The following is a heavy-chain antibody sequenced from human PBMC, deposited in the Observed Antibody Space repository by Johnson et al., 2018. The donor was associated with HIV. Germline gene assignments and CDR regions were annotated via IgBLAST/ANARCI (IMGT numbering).Heavy chain of an antibody. CDR1: GFTFSGSA. V-gene: IGHV3-30*18. CDR2: ISYDGSNK. J-gene: IGHJ3*02. CDR3: AKAVAGGCDAFDI. D-gene: IGHD6-13*01. Sequence: QVQLVESGGGVVRPGGSLRLSCAASGFTFSGSAMHWVRQAPGKGLDWVAVISYDGSNKYYAASVTGRFTISRDNSKNTVYLEMNSLRAEDTALYYCAKAVAGGCDAFDIWGQGTMVTVSS.